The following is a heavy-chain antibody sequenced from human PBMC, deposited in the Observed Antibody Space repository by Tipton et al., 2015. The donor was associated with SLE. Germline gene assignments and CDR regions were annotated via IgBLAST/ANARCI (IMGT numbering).Heavy chain of an antibody. V-gene: IGHV3-7*01. D-gene: IGHD3-10*01. CDR3: ARPMVRGEGNAFDI. CDR1: GFTFSSYW. J-gene: IGHJ3*02. CDR2: IKQDGSEK. Sequence: SLRLSCAASGFTFSSYWMSWVRQAPGKGLEWVANIKQDGSEKYYVDSVKGRFTISRDNAKNSLYLQMNSLRAEDTAVYYCARPMVRGEGNAFDIWGQGTMVTVSS.